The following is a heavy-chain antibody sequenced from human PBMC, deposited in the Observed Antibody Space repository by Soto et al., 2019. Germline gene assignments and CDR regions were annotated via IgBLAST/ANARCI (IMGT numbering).Heavy chain of an antibody. CDR2: VNPNTGGT. D-gene: IGHD6-6*01. CDR1: GYTFTGSY. CDR3: ARGGYSSSSPSDY. J-gene: IGHJ4*02. V-gene: IGHV1-2*02. Sequence: QVQLVQSGAEVKKPGASVKVSCKASGYTFTGSYMHWVRQAPGQGLEWMGWVNPNTGGTNYAQKFQGRVNMTRDTSISTAYMELSRLSSDDTAVFYSARGGYSSSSPSDYWGQGTLVTVSS.